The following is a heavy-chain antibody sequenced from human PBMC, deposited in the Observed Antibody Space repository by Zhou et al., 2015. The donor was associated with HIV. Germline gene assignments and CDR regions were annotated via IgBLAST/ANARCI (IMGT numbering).Heavy chain of an antibody. V-gene: IGHV1-3*01. CDR2: IDAAGVDI. CDR1: GFTFSDYG. CDR3: ARVGEFSESAGLRSVWPPLDL. J-gene: IGHJ5*02. D-gene: IGHD3-16*01. Sequence: VQLLQSDDEGARPGASVTITCTGSGFTFSDYGIHWVRQAPGQGLEWVGWIDAAGVDIKMSQMFEGRVALSKDASAYLDLRRLKLEDTAIYYCARVGEFSESAGLRSVWPPLDLWGRGT.